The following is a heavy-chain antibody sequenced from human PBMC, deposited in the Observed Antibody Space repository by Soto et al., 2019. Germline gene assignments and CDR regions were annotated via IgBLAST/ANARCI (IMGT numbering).Heavy chain of an antibody. D-gene: IGHD6-6*01. CDR2: IYYSGST. V-gene: IGHV4-31*03. CDR3: ARDLAARQGNWFDP. J-gene: IGHJ5*02. Sequence: PSATLSLACTVSAASISSGGYYGSWIRQHPGKGLEWIGYIYYSGSTYYNPSLKSRVTISLDTSKNQFSLKLSSVTAADTAVYYCARDLAARQGNWFDPWGQGTLVTVSS. CDR1: AASISSGGYY.